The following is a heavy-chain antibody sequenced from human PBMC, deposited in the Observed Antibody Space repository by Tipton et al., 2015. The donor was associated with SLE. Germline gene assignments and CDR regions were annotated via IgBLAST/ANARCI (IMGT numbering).Heavy chain of an antibody. CDR2: IYDTETT. CDR1: GGSISSGNYY. Sequence: TLSLTCTVSGGSISSGNYYWTWIRQHPGKGLEWIGYIYDTETTYYNPSLKSRVTMSIDRSKNHFSLRLRSVTAADTAVYYCARTTVTIRGNFDLWGRGILVTVSS. CDR3: ARTTVTIRGNFDL. V-gene: IGHV4-30-4*01. D-gene: IGHD4-17*01. J-gene: IGHJ2*01.